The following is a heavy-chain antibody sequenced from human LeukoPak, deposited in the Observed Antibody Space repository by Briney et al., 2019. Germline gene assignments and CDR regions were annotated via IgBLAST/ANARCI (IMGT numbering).Heavy chain of an antibody. D-gene: IGHD1-26*01. CDR2: IYYSGST. V-gene: IGHV4-39*01. CDR1: DGSISSSSYY. Sequence: SETLSLTCTVSDGSISSSSYYWGWIRQPPGKGLEWIGSIYYSGSTYYNPSLKSRVTMSVDTSKNQFSLKLSSVTAADTAVYYCARHMVGATMRIDYWGQGTLVTVSS. J-gene: IGHJ4*02. CDR3: ARHMVGATMRIDY.